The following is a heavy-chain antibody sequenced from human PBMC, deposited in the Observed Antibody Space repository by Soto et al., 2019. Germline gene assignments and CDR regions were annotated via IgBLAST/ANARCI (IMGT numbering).Heavy chain of an antibody. CDR3: GRDRSHYAGVGKIDP. Sequence: DVQLVESGGGLVKPGGSLRLSCAASGFNFSTYGRNWVRQAPGKGLEWVSSISSKGSYIYYTPSVKGRFTISRDTAKNSVYLQMNSLRAEDTAVYYCGRDRSHYAGVGKIDPWGQGTLVAVSS. CDR2: ISSKGSYI. V-gene: IGHV3-21*02. D-gene: IGHD3-10*01. J-gene: IGHJ5*02. CDR1: GFNFSTYG.